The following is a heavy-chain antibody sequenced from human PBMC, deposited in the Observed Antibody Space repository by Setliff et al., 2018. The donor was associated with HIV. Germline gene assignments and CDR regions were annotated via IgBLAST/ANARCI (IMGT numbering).Heavy chain of an antibody. CDR3: AKSPHHDFWSGLYYYMDV. V-gene: IGHV1-69*13. CDR1: GGTFSSCA. J-gene: IGHJ6*03. Sequence: SVKVSCKASGGTFSSCAINWVRQAPGQGLEWMGGIIPILGTANYAQKFQGRVTITADESTTTSYMELSSLRSEDTAVYYCAKSPHHDFWSGLYYYMDVWGQGTTVTV. CDR2: IIPILGTA. D-gene: IGHD3-3*01.